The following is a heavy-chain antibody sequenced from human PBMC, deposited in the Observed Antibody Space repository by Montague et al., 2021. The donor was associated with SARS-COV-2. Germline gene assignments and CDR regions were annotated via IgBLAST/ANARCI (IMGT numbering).Heavy chain of an antibody. J-gene: IGHJ6*02. CDR3: ARAGADYSFAYYREMDV. D-gene: IGHD5-12*01. CDR1: GASVRTYY. CDR2: LYTSGST. V-gene: IGHV4-4*07. Sequence: SETLSLTCTVSGASVRTYYWSWIRQSAGKKLEWMGRLYTSGSTYYNPSFKSRVTMSLDTSKNLFSLNLSSMTAADTAVYYCARAGADYSFAYYREMDVWGQGTAVTVSS.